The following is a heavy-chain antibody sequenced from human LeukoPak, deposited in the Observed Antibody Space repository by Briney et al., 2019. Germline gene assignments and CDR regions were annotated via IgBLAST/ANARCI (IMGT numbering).Heavy chain of an antibody. Sequence: ASVKVSCKASGYTFTSYGISWARQAPGQGLEWMGWISAYNGNTNYAQKLQGRATMTTDTSTSTAYMELRSLRSDDTAVYYCARDPRTAKYYDFWSGYYRYWGQGTLVTVSS. CDR3: ARDPRTAKYYDFWSGYYRY. CDR2: ISAYNGNT. J-gene: IGHJ4*02. V-gene: IGHV1-18*01. D-gene: IGHD3-3*01. CDR1: GYTFTSYG.